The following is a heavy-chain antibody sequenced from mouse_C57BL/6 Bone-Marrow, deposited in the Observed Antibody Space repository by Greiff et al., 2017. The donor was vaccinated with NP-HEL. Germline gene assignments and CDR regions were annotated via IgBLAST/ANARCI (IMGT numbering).Heavy chain of an antibody. J-gene: IGHJ1*03. V-gene: IGHV14-4*01. CDR2: IDPENGDT. Sequence: EVQLVESGAELVRPGASVKLSCTASGFNIKDDYMHWVKQRPEQGLEWIGWIDPENGDTEYASKFQGKATITADTSSNTAYLQLSSLTSEDTAVYYCTTDYYGSSHWYFDVWGTGTTVTVSS. CDR3: TTDYYGSSHWYFDV. CDR1: GFNIKDDY. D-gene: IGHD1-1*01.